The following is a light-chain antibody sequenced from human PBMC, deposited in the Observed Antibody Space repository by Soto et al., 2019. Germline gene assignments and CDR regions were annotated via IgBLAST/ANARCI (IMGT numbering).Light chain of an antibody. CDR2: DAS. CDR3: QQRSNRPLEPLT. J-gene: IGKJ1*01. V-gene: IGKV3-11*01. Sequence: EIVLTQSPATLSLSPGERATLSCRASQSVSSYLAWYQQKPGQAPRLLIYDASNRATGIPARFSGSGSGTDFTLTISSLEPEDFAVYYCQQRSNRPLEPLTFGQGTKVEIK. CDR1: QSVSSY.